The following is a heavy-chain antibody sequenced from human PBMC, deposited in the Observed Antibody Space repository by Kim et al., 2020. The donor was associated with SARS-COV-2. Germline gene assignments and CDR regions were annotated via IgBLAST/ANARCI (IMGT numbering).Heavy chain of an antibody. Sequence: ASVKVSCKASGYTFTSYDINWVRQATGQGLEWMGWMNPNSGNTGYAQKFQGRVTMTRNTSISTAYMELSSLRSEDTAVYYCARGRHFKGAARRKSWFDPWGQGTLVTVSS. CDR1: GYTFTSYD. CDR2: MNPNSGNT. CDR3: ARGRHFKGAARRKSWFDP. D-gene: IGHD6-6*01. V-gene: IGHV1-8*01. J-gene: IGHJ5*02.